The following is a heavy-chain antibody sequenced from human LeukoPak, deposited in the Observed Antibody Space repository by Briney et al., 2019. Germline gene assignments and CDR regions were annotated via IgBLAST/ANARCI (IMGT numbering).Heavy chain of an antibody. J-gene: IGHJ6*02. V-gene: IGHV1-18*01. CDR2: ISAYNGNT. D-gene: IGHD6-19*01. Sequence: VASVKVSCKSSGYTSTSYGISWVRQAPGQGLEWMGWISAYNGNTNYAQKLQGRVTMTTDTSTSTAYMELRSLRSDDTAVYYCARYSSGWSLLYYYYYGMDVWGQGTTVTVSS. CDR3: ARYSSGWSLLYYYYYGMDV. CDR1: GYTSTSYG.